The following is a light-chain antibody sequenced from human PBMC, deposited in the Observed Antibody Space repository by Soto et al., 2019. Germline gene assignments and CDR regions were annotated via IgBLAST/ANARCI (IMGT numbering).Light chain of an antibody. CDR1: QSVSSN. CDR2: GAS. J-gene: IGKJ1*01. Sequence: DIVMTQSPATLSVSPGERATLSCRASQSVSSNLAWYQQQPGQAPRLLIYGASTRATGIPARFSGSGSGTEFTLTISSLQSEDFAVYYCQHYNNWPPWTFGQGTKVE. V-gene: IGKV3-15*01. CDR3: QHYNNWPPWT.